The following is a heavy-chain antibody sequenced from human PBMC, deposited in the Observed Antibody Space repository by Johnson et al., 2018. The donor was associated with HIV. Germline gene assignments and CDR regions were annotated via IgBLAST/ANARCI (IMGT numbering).Heavy chain of an antibody. CDR2: ISHDGNNK. J-gene: IGHJ3*02. CDR1: GFTFSTYD. CDR3: VRESLRRIPVPGPGDAAFDI. Sequence: QVQLVESGGGVVQPGRSLRFSCAASGFTFSTYDMHWVRQAPGKGLEWVAVISHDGNNKYSTDSVKGRFIISREDAKDALYLQLNRRRDGDTAVYYCVRESLRRIPVPGPGDAAFDIWGQGTMVTVSS. D-gene: IGHD3-10*01. V-gene: IGHV3-30*03.